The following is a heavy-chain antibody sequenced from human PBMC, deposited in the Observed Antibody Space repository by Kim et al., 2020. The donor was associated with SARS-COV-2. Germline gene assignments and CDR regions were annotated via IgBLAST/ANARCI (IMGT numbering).Heavy chain of an antibody. CDR1: GGSISSGDDY. Sequence: SETLSLTCIVSGGSISSGDDYWSWIRQSPGKGLEWIGYIDYSGNTYYNPSLESRVTMSLDTSRNQFSLRLSSVTAADTAVYYCGRDETWGSTSGQVHWGPGTLVTVSS. CDR2: IDYSGNT. D-gene: IGHD6-6*01. CDR3: GRDETWGSTSGQVH. J-gene: IGHJ4*02. V-gene: IGHV4-30-4*01.